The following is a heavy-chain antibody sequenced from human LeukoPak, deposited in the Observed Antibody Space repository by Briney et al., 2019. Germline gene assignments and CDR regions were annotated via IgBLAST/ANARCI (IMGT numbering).Heavy chain of an antibody. CDR3: ARDSQHLNFDY. CDR1: GVTFSNYR. V-gene: IGHV3-7*04. D-gene: IGHD3-3*02. Sequence: GGSLRLSCAASGVTFSNYRMNWVRQAPGKGLEWVANIKEDGGEKFYVDSVKGRFIISRDNAKNSLYLQMNSLRAEDTAVYYCARDSQHLNFDYWGQGTLVTVSS. CDR2: IKEDGGEK. J-gene: IGHJ4*02.